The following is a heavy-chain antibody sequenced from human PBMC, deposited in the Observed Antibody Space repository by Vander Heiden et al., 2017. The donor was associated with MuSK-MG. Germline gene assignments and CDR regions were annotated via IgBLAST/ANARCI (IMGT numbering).Heavy chain of an antibody. CDR3: ARETRGAYYGSGSYYL. CDR1: GYTFTSYG. D-gene: IGHD3-10*01. V-gene: IGHV1-18*01. Sequence: QVQLVQSGAEVKKPGASVKVSCKASGYTFTSYGISWVRQAPGQGLEWMGWIGAYNGDTNYAQKLQGRVTMTTDTSTSTAYMELRSLRSDDTAVYYCARETRGAYYGSGSYYLWGQGTLVTVSS. J-gene: IGHJ4*02. CDR2: IGAYNGDT.